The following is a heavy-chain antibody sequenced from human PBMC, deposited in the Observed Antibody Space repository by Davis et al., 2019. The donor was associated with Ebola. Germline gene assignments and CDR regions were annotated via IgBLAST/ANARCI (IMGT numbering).Heavy chain of an antibody. J-gene: IGHJ4*02. V-gene: IGHV1-69*13. CDR3: ARGPTDPSGG. CDR2: IIPMFRSP. D-gene: IGHD3-16*01. Sequence: SVKVSCKASGGTFSSYAISWVRQAPGQGLEWMGGIIPMFRSPNYAQKFQDRVTITADESTRTVYLELSSLRSEDTAVYYCARGPTDPSGGWGQGTLVTVSS. CDR1: GGTFSSYA.